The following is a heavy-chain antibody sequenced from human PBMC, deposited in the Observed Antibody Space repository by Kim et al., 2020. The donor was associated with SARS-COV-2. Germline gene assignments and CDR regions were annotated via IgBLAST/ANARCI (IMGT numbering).Heavy chain of an antibody. J-gene: IGHJ5*02. CDR1: GGSIISSSYY. Sequence: SETLSLTCTVSGGSIISSSYYWGWIRQPPGKGLEWIGSIYYSGSTYYNPSLKSRVTISVDTSKNQFSLKLSSVTAADTAVYYCAGSLYYYGSGTQIPYPWGQGTLVTVSS. CDR3: AGSLYYYGSGTQIPYP. D-gene: IGHD3-10*01. V-gene: IGHV4-39*01. CDR2: IYYSGST.